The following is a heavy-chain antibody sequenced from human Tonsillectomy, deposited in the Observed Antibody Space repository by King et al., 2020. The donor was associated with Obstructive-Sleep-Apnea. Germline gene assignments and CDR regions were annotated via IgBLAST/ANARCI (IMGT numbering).Heavy chain of an antibody. Sequence: VQLQESGPGLVKPSQTLSLTCTVSVGSISSGDYYWSWIRQPPGKGLEWIGYIYYIVSTYFNPSLNSRVTISVDTSKNKFSLKLSSVTAADTAVYYCASDPGYYDSSGHLGYWGQGTLVTVSS. D-gene: IGHD3-22*01. CDR2: IYYIVST. CDR1: VGSISSGDYY. V-gene: IGHV4-30-4*01. CDR3: ASDPGYYDSSGHLGY. J-gene: IGHJ4*02.